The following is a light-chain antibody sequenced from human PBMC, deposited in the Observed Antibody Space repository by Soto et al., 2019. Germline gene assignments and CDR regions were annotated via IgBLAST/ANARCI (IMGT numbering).Light chain of an antibody. CDR3: QQYKNYSYS. J-gene: IGKJ2*03. Sequence: IQMTQSPSTVSASVGDSVTISCRASQPVNIFLAWYQQKPGGAPKVVIFDASNLGSGVPSRFSGSGFGTEFTLSITSLQPDDFATYYCQQYKNYSYSFGQGTKLEIK. CDR1: QPVNIF. CDR2: DAS. V-gene: IGKV1-5*01.